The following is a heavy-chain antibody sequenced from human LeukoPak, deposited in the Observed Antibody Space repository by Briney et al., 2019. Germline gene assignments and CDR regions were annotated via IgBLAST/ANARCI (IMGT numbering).Heavy chain of an antibody. J-gene: IGHJ4*02. Sequence: SVKVSCKASGGTFSSYAISWVRQAPGQGLEWMGGIIPIFGTANYAQKFQGRVTITADESASTAYMELSSLRSEDMAVYYCATNYDLGHWGQGTLVTVSS. CDR2: IIPIFGTA. CDR3: ATNYDLGH. CDR1: GGTFSSYA. D-gene: IGHD3-22*01. V-gene: IGHV1-69*13.